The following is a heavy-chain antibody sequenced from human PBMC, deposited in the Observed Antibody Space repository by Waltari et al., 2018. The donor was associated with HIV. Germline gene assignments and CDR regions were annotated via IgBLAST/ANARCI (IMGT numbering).Heavy chain of an antibody. Sequence: EVQLLESGGGLIEPGGSLRLSCVGSGFIFSSYAMSWVRQAPGKGREGGSGCSGSVNMTYYAGSGKGRFIIAGDNSKNTVCLQMNSLRAEDTAVYYCAKGDGNSPSCPFDFWGQVTLVTVSS. CDR2: CSGSVNMT. D-gene: IGHD2-15*01. CDR3: AKGDGNSPSCPFDF. CDR1: GFIFSSYA. V-gene: IGHV3-23*01. J-gene: IGHJ4*02.